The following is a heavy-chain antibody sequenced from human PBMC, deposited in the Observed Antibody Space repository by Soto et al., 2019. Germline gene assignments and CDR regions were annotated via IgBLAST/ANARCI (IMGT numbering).Heavy chain of an antibody. V-gene: IGHV4-61*03. CDR3: AREWGLLPYYVMNV. CDR2: ISYTGRT. J-gene: IGHJ6*02. D-gene: IGHD7-27*01. Sequence: SETLSLTCIVSGDSVTSGSYYWAWLRQPPGKGLEWIGYISYTGRTKYNPSLQSRVTISVDTSKNDFSLNLSSVTAADTAVYFCAREWGLLPYYVMNVWGHGTAVTVSS. CDR1: GDSVTSGSYY.